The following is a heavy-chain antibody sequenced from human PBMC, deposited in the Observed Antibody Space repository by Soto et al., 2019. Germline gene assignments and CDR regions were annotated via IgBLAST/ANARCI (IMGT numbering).Heavy chain of an antibody. D-gene: IGHD6-19*01. CDR3: AREDFRRWLDPKNRFDP. CDR1: GFIFSSYA. CDR2: ISFDGSSE. Sequence: QVQLVESGGGVVQPGRSLRLSCAASGFIFSSYAMHWVRRAPGKGLEWVAAISFDGSSEYYADSVKGRFKISRESSRKTLFLQMDNVRFEDTAVYFCAREDFRRWLDPKNRFDPWGQGTQVTVS. V-gene: IGHV3-30-3*01. J-gene: IGHJ5*02.